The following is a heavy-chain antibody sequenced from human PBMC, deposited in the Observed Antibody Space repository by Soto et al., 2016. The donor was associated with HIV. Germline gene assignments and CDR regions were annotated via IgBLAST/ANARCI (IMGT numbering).Heavy chain of an antibody. CDR1: GFTFSSYA. V-gene: IGHV3-23*04. J-gene: IGHJ4*02. CDR3: ARDSRSSAFYDGSGRGKFYFDY. Sequence: EVQLVESGGDLVQPGGSLRLSCAASGFTFSSYAMSWVRQAPGRGLDWVSAMSGDGGVVYYVDSVKGRFTISRDNSKKTLYLQINGLRAEDTAIYYCARDSRSSAFYDGSGRGKFYFDYWGPGALVTVSS. CDR2: MSGDGGVV. D-gene: IGHD3-22*01.